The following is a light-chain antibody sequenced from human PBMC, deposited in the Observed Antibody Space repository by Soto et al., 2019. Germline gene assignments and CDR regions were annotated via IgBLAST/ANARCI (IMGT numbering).Light chain of an antibody. V-gene: IGLV2-23*01. CDR2: EGG. Sequence: QSVLTQPASVSGSPGQSITISCTGTSSDVGSYNLVSWYQQHPGKAPKVIIYEGGKWPSGVSNRFSGSKSGITASLTISGLQAEDEADYYCCSYAGYSTSAVFGGGTKVTVL. CDR1: SSDVGSYNL. CDR3: CSYAGYSTSAV. J-gene: IGLJ2*01.